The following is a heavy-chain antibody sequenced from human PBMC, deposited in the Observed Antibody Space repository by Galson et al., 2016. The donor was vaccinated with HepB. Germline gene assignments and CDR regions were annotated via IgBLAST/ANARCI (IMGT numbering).Heavy chain of an antibody. CDR1: GDPISSGGYC. D-gene: IGHD3-22*01. V-gene: IGHV4-31*03. CDR2: IYHSGTT. Sequence: TLSLTCTVSGDPISSGGYCWSWIRQHPGKGLEWIGYIYHSGTTYYNPSLKSRVTISVDTSKNQFSLNLSSVTAADTALYYCAREGGYYDSSGHYYSTPFDYWGQGALVTVSS. J-gene: IGHJ4*02. CDR3: AREGGYYDSSGHYYSTPFDY.